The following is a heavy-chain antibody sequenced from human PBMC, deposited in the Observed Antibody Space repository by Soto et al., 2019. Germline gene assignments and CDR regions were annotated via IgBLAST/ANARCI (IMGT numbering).Heavy chain of an antibody. J-gene: IGHJ3*01. D-gene: IGHD1-26*01. Sequence: QVQLQESGPGLVKPSETLSLTCTVSGGSVNNGTYYWIWIRQPPGKGLEWIAYIHYSGGTNYNPSLKSRVSISVDTSKNQFSLKLSSVTAADTAVYYCARRIVESSAFDVWGQGTMVTVSS. CDR1: GGSVNNGTYY. V-gene: IGHV4-61*01. CDR3: ARRIVESSAFDV. CDR2: IHYSGGT.